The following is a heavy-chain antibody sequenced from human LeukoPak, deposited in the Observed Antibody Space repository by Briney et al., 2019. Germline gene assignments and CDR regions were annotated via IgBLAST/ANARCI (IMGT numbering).Heavy chain of an antibody. D-gene: IGHD3-22*01. V-gene: IGHV3-30-3*01. CDR1: GFTFSDYA. CDR3: AKDSAGYYESSGYYPFDY. Sequence: GGSLRLSCAASGFTFSDYAMHWVRQALGQGLEWMALISYDETTKYYADSVKGRFTISRDNSKNTLYMQMNSPRVEDTAVYYCAKDSAGYYESSGYYPFDYWGQGTLVTVSS. CDR2: ISYDETTK. J-gene: IGHJ4*02.